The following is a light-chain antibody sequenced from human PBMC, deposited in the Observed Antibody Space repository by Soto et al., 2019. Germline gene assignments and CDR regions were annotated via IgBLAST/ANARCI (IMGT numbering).Light chain of an antibody. J-gene: IGKJ4*01. Sequence: EIVLTQSPATLSLSPGERATLSCRASQSVSSHLAWYQQKPGQAPRLLIYAASIRATGIPARFSGSGSGTDFTLTIGSLEPEDLAVYYCQQRSNWLTFGGGTKVEIK. CDR1: QSVSSH. CDR3: QQRSNWLT. V-gene: IGKV3-11*01. CDR2: AAS.